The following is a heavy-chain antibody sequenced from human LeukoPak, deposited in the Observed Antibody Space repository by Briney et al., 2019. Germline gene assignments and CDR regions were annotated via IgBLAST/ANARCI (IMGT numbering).Heavy chain of an antibody. CDR3: ARGAGSFDY. CDR2: IYYSGST. Sequence: SETLSLTCTVSGGSISIYYWSWIRQPPGKGLEWIGYIYYSGSTNYNPSLKSRVTISVDTSKNQFSLKLSSVTAADTAVYYCARGAGSFDYWGQGTLVTVSS. D-gene: IGHD1-1*01. V-gene: IGHV4-59*01. CDR1: GGSISIYY. J-gene: IGHJ4*02.